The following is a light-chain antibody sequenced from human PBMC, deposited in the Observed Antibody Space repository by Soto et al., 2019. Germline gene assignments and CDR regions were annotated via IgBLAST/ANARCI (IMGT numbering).Light chain of an antibody. V-gene: IGKV1-5*01. J-gene: IGKJ1*01. CDR3: QQYLGT. Sequence: DIQMTQSPSTLSASVGDRVTITCRASQSISSWLAWYQQKPGKAPKLLIYDASSLESGVPSRFSGSGSGTEFTLTISSLQPDDFATYYCQQYLGTFGQGIKVEIK. CDR1: QSISSW. CDR2: DAS.